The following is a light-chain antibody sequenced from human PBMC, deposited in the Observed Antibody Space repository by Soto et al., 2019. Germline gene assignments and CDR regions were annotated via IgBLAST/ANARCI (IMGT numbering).Light chain of an antibody. CDR2: DAS. V-gene: IGKV3-20*01. J-gene: IGKJ5*01. CDR3: QQYGISPNT. CDR1: QSVTRTY. Sequence: EIVLTQSPGTLSLSPGEGATLSCRASQSVTRTYVAWYQQKLGQAPRLLIYDASSRATGIPDRFSGSGSGTDFTLTISRLEPEDFAVYYCQQYGISPNTFGQGTRLEIK.